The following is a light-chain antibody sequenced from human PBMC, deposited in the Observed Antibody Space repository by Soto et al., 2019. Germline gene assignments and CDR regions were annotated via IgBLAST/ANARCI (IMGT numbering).Light chain of an antibody. V-gene: IGKV3-20*01. CDR2: GAS. J-gene: IGKJ1*01. Sequence: EIVLTQSPGSLSLSPGERATLSCRASQSVDSSFFAWYQQKPGQAPRLLIYGASNRATGIPDRFSGSGSWTDFPLTISRLEPEDFAVYYCQQYVSSVTFGQGSKVEIK. CDR1: QSVDSSF. CDR3: QQYVSSVT.